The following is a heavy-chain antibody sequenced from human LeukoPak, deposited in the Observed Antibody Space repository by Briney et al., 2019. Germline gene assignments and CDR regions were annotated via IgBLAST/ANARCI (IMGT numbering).Heavy chain of an antibody. V-gene: IGHV4-34*01. CDR2: INHSGST. CDR3: ARGLRGYCSSTSCYTSAYYGMDV. D-gene: IGHD2-2*02. CDR1: GGSFSGYY. J-gene: IGHJ6*02. Sequence: SETLSLACAVYGGSFSGYYWSWIRQPPGKGLEWIGEINHSGSTNYNPSLKSRVTISVDTSKNQFPLKLNSVTAADTAVYYCARGLRGYCSSTSCYTSAYYGMDVWGQGTTVTVSS.